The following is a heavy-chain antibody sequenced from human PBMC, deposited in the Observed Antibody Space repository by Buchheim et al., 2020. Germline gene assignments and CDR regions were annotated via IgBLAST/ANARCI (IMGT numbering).Heavy chain of an antibody. J-gene: IGHJ4*02. Sequence: QVQLVESGGGVVQPGRSLRLSCAASGFTFSSYGMHWVRQAPGKGLEWVAVISYDGSNKYYADSVKGRLTISRDNSKNTLYLQMNSLRAEDTAVYYCAKASDYGGNSGIDYWGQGTL. CDR1: GFTFSSYG. D-gene: IGHD4-23*01. V-gene: IGHV3-30*18. CDR3: AKASDYGGNSGIDY. CDR2: ISYDGSNK.